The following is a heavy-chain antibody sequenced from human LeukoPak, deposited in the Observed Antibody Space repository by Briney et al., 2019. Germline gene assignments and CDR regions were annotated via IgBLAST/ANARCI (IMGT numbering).Heavy chain of an antibody. J-gene: IGHJ4*02. CDR2: INPNSGGT. CDR3: ARATNWELRGYEFDY. D-gene: IGHD1-7*01. CDR1: GYTFTGYY. Sequence: ASVKVSCKASGYTFTGYYMHWVRQAPGQGLEWMGWINPNSGGTNYAQKFQGRVTMTRDTSISTAYMELSRLRSDDTAVNYCARATNWELRGYEFDYWGQGTLVTVSS. V-gene: IGHV1-2*02.